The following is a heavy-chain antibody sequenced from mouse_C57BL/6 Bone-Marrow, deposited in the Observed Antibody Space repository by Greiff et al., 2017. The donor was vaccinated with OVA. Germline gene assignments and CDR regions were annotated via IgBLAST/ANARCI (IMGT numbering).Heavy chain of an antibody. J-gene: IGHJ4*01. D-gene: IGHD2-12*01. CDR1: GYTFTSYW. Sequence: VQLQQSGAELVKPGASVKVSCKASGYTFTSYWMHWVKQRPGQGLEWIGRIHPSDGDTNYNQKFKGKATLTVDKSSSTAYMQLSSLTSEDSAVDYCAMGAYSCDIDYWGQGTSLTVSS. V-gene: IGHV1-74*01. CDR2: IHPSDGDT. CDR3: AMGAYSCDIDY.